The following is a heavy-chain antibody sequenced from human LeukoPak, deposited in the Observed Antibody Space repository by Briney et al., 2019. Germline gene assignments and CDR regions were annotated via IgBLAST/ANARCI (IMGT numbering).Heavy chain of an antibody. CDR1: GGSMSSYY. CDR2: IYYSGST. J-gene: IGHJ4*02. Sequence: PSETLSLTSAVSGGSMSSYYWSWIRQPPGKGLEWIGYIYYSGSTNYNPSLKSRVTISVDTSKNQFSLKLSSVISADTAVYYCARLRGNYFPDYWGQGTLVTVSS. D-gene: IGHD4-11*01. V-gene: IGHV4-59*01. CDR3: ARLRGNYFPDY.